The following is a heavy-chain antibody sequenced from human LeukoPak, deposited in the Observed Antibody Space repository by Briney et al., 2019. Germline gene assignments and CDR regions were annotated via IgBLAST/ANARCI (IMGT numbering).Heavy chain of an antibody. Sequence: GGSLRLSCAASGFTFSSYGMPWVRQAPGKGLEWVAVISYDGSNKYYADSVKGRFTISRDNSKNTLYLQMNSLRAEDTAVYHCAKDDLGIASYYYYGMDVWGQGTTVTVSS. J-gene: IGHJ6*02. D-gene: IGHD6-13*01. CDR3: AKDDLGIASYYYYGMDV. CDR2: ISYDGSNK. V-gene: IGHV3-30*18. CDR1: GFTFSSYG.